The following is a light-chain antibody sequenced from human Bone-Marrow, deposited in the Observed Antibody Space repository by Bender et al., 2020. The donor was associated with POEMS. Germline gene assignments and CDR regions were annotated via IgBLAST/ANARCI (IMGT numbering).Light chain of an antibody. V-gene: IGLV2-8*01. CDR3: CSFAGSSTLYV. Sequence: QSALTQPPSASGSPGQSVTISCTGTSSDVGYYTFVSWYQQHPGKAPKLIISEVNKRPSGVPDRFSGSKSGSTASLTVSGLQSEDEADYYCCSFAGSSTLYVFGTGTKVTVL. CDR1: SSDVGYYTF. CDR2: EVN. J-gene: IGLJ1*01.